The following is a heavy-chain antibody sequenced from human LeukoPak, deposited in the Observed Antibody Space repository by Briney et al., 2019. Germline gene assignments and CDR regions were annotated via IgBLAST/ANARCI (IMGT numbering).Heavy chain of an antibody. CDR3: ARVVYGDYVVWFDP. CDR2: ISADSAYI. CDR1: GFTFSTYS. Sequence: GGSLRLSCAASGFTFSTYSMNWVRQAPGKGLEWVSSISADSAYIFYADSLKGRFTISRDNAKNSLYLQMISLRVEDTAVYYCARVVYGDYVVWFDPWGQGTLVTVSS. J-gene: IGHJ5*02. V-gene: IGHV3-21*01. D-gene: IGHD4-17*01.